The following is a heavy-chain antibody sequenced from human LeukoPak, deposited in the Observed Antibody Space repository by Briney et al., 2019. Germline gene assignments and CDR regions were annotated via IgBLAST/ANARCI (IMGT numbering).Heavy chain of an antibody. CDR3: ARGYCSSTTCYYNGMDV. V-gene: IGHV4-59*08. D-gene: IGHD2/OR15-2a*01. Sequence: SETLSLTCAVYGGSFSGYYWSWIRQPPGKGLEWIGYISYSGSTNYNPSLKSRVTISLDTSKNQFSLQLTSVTATDTAVYYCARGYCSSTTCYYNGMDVWGQGTTVTVSS. CDR2: ISYSGST. J-gene: IGHJ6*02. CDR1: GGSFSGYY.